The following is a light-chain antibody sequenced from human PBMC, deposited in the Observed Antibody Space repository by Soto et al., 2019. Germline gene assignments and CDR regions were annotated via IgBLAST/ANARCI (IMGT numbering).Light chain of an antibody. V-gene: IGKV3-11*01. CDR1: QSVSSY. CDR3: QQRSNWPLGIT. J-gene: IGKJ3*01. Sequence: EIVLTQSPATLSLSPGERATLSCRASQSVSSYLAWYQQKPGQAPRLLIYDASNRATGIPARFSGSGSGTDFNLTISSLEPEDCAVYYCQQRSNWPLGITFGPGTKVDSK. CDR2: DAS.